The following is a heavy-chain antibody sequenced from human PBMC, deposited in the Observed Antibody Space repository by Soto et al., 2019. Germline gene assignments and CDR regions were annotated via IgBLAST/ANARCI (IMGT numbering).Heavy chain of an antibody. CDR1: GFTFNNYN. CDR2: ISSSSSTI. J-gene: IGHJ4*02. Sequence: EVQLVESGGGLLQPGGSLRLSCAASGFTFNNYNMICVRQAPGKGLEWVSYISSSSSTIYYADSVKGRFTISRDDAKNSLYLQMNSLRDGEPDVYYCERGAVYCSGASCYSRGPYYFDFWGQGTLVTVSS. V-gene: IGHV3-48*02. CDR3: ERGAVYCSGASCYSRGPYYFDF. D-gene: IGHD2-15*01.